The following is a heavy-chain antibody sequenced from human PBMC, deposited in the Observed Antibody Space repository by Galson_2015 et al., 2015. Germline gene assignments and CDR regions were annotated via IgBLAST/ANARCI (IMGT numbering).Heavy chain of an antibody. CDR1: GFTFSSYA. CDR3: AKELDYYDSSGYYPYLDY. V-gene: IGHV3-23*01. Sequence: SLRLSCAASGFTFSSYAMSWVRQAPGKGLEWVSAISGSGGSTYYADSVKGRFTISRDNSKNTLYLQMNSLRAEDTAVYYCAKELDYYDSSGYYPYLDYWGQGTLVTVSS. CDR2: ISGSGGST. J-gene: IGHJ4*02. D-gene: IGHD3-22*01.